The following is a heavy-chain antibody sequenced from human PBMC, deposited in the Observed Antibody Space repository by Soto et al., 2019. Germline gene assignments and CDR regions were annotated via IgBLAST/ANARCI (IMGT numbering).Heavy chain of an antibody. V-gene: IGHV3-64*01. Sequence: EVQLVESGGGLVQPGGSLRLSCAASGFTFSSYAMHWVRQAPGKGLEYVSAIGSNGGSTYYANAVKGRFTSSRDNSKNTRYLQMGSLRAEDMALYYCARERVSIGFLYYFDYWGQGTMVTVSS. D-gene: IGHD2-8*01. CDR3: ARERVSIGFLYYFDY. J-gene: IGHJ4*02. CDR1: GFTFSSYA. CDR2: IGSNGGST.